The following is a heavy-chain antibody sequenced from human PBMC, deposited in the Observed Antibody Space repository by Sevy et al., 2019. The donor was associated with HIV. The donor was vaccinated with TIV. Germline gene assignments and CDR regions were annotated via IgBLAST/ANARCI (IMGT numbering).Heavy chain of an antibody. D-gene: IGHD6-13*01. CDR3: AKDLAGPGRRYFDY. V-gene: IGHV3-30*02. CDR2: IRYDGSDK. Sequence: GGSLRLSCAASGFTFSNYGMHWVRQVPGKGLEWVTFIRYDGSDKYYAASVKGRFTISRDDSKNTLYLQMDSLGPEETAIYYCAKDLAGPGRRYFDYWGQGTLVTVSS. CDR1: GFTFSNYG. J-gene: IGHJ4*02.